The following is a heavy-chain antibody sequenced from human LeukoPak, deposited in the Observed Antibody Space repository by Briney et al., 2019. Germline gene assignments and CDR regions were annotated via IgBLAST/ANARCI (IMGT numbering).Heavy chain of an antibody. CDR1: GGSISSYY. J-gene: IGHJ4*02. CDR2: IYYSGST. D-gene: IGHD1-7*01. CDR3: ARISITGTTYPDY. Sequence: PSETLSLTCTVSGGSISSYYWSWIRQPPGKGLEWIGYIYYSGSTNYNPSLKSRVTISVDTSKNQFSLELSSVTAADTAVYYCARISITGTTYPDYWGQGTLVTVSS. V-gene: IGHV4-59*08.